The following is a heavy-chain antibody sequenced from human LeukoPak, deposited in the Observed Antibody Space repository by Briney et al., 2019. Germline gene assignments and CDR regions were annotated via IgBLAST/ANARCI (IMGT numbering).Heavy chain of an antibody. CDR1: GFTFINYS. CDR2: ISSSGSTI. V-gene: IGHV3-48*04. Sequence: GGSLRLSCAASGFTFINYSMNWVRQAPGKGLEWVSYISSSGSTIYYADSVKGRFIISRDNTKNSLYLQMNSLRAEDTAVYYCARDYFGTGIFDYWGQGTLVTVSS. CDR3: ARDYFGTGIFDY. J-gene: IGHJ4*02. D-gene: IGHD3-10*01.